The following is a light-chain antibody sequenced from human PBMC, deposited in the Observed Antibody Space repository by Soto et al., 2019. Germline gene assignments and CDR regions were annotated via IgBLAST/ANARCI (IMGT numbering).Light chain of an antibody. J-gene: IGLJ2*01. V-gene: IGLV2-14*01. CDR1: SSDVGGYNY. CDR2: DVS. CDR3: SSYTSSSTLVV. Sequence: QSVLTQPASVSGSPGQSITISCTGTSSDVGGYNYVSWYQQHPGKAPKLMIYDVSNRPSGVSNRFSGSKSGNTASLTISGLQAEDAAHYYCSSYTSSSTLVVFGGGTKVTVL.